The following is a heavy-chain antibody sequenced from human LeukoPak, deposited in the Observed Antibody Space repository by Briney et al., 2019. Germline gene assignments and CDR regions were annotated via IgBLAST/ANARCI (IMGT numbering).Heavy chain of an antibody. Sequence: PSETLSLTCTVSGCSISSYYWSWIRQPPGKGLEWIGYIYYSGSTNYNPSLKSRLTISVDTSKNQFSLKLSSVTAADTAVYYCARDSGYLGAYAFDIWGQGTMVTVSS. D-gene: IGHD5-12*01. V-gene: IGHV4-59*01. J-gene: IGHJ3*02. CDR2: IYYSGST. CDR3: ARDSGYLGAYAFDI. CDR1: GCSISSYY.